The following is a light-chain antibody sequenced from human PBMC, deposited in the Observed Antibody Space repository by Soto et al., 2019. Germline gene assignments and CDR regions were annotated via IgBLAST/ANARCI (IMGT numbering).Light chain of an antibody. CDR2: EVS. Sequence: QSALTQSPSASGSPGQSVTISCTGTSSDVGGSNYVSWYQHHPGKAPKLMIYEVSKRPSGVPDRFSGCKSGNTASLTVSGLQAEDEADYYCSSDAGSNNWVFGGGTKLTVL. CDR3: SSDAGSNNWV. J-gene: IGLJ3*02. V-gene: IGLV2-8*01. CDR1: SSDVGGSNY.